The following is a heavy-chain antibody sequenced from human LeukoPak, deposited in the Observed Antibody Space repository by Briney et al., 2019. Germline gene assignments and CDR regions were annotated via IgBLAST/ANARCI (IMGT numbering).Heavy chain of an antibody. CDR1: GFTFSNAW. J-gene: IGHJ4*02. Sequence: GGSLRLSCAASGFTFSNAWMSWVRQAPGKGLDWVAFIWYDGSNKYHTDSVKGRFTISRDNSKNTLYLQMNSLRVEDTAVYYCARGDWGMYYFDYWGQGTLVTVSS. D-gene: IGHD7-27*01. V-gene: IGHV3-30*02. CDR2: IWYDGSNK. CDR3: ARGDWGMYYFDY.